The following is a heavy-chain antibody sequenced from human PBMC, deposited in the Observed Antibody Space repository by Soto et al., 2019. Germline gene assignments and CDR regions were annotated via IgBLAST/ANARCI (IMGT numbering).Heavy chain of an antibody. V-gene: IGHV4-34*01. Sequence: QVQLQQWGAGLLKPSETLSLTCAVYGGSFTGYYWTWIRQTPGKGLEWIGEINYRGSTYYNPSLESRITRAVATSKNQFSLKLSSVTAADTAVYFCVRGQPHRITIFEVVIRSYDYGMDVWGQGTTVTVSS. CDR3: VRGQPHRITIFEVVIRSYDYGMDV. D-gene: IGHD3-3*01. CDR2: INYRGST. CDR1: GGSFTGYY. J-gene: IGHJ6*02.